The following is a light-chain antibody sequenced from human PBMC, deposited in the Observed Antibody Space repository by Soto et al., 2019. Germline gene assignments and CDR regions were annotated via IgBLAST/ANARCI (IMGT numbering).Light chain of an antibody. V-gene: IGKV1-39*01. J-gene: IGKJ1*01. CDR3: QQSYSTPWT. Sequence: DIEITHSASPLSPSVVNKLTITCLASQSISSYLNWYQQKPGKAPKLLIYAASSLQSGVPSRFSGSGSGTDFTLTISRLQPEDFATYYCQQSYSTPWTFGQGTKVEIK. CDR1: QSISSY. CDR2: AAS.